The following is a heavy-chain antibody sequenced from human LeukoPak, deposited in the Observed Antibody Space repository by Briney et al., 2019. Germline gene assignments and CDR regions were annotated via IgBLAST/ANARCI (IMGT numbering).Heavy chain of an antibody. CDR3: ARTVVVVAADYWFDP. J-gene: IGHJ5*02. CDR2: INTNTGNP. D-gene: IGHD2-15*01. V-gene: IGHV7-4-1*02. CDR1: GYTFTSYA. Sequence: ASVKVPCKASGYTFTSYAMNWVRQAPGQGLEWMGWINTNTGNPTYAQGFTGRFVFSLDTSVSTAYLQISSLKAEDTAVYYCARTVVVVAADYWFDPWGQGTLVTVSS.